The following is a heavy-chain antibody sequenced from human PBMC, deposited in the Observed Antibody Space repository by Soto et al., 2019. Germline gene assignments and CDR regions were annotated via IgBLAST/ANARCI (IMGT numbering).Heavy chain of an antibody. CDR2: INPNGGIT. CDR3: ATSVNSAMAFDY. V-gene: IGHV1-46*01. CDR1: GYTFTHYY. J-gene: IGHJ4*02. D-gene: IGHD5-18*01. Sequence: ASVKVSCKSSGYTFTHYYIHWVRQAPGQGLEWMGIINPNGGITTYAQKFRAGFSMTRDTSTSTVYLELSSLRSEDSAVYYCATSVNSAMAFDYWGQGTLVTVSS.